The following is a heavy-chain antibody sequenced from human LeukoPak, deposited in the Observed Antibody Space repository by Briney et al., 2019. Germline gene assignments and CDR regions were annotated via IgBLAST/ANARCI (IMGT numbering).Heavy chain of an antibody. V-gene: IGHV3-23*01. CDR1: GFTFSTYA. D-gene: IGHD3-22*01. Sequence: GGSLSLSCAASGFTFSTYAMTWVRQAPGKGLEWVSAISGGGTPTYYADSVKGRFNSYRDNSKNTLYLQMNSLRAEDTAVYYCAKRNDPYYYDSSGSQSPAFDIWGQGSMVTVSS. CDR3: AKRNDPYYYDSSGSQSPAFDI. J-gene: IGHJ3*02. CDR2: ISGGGTPT.